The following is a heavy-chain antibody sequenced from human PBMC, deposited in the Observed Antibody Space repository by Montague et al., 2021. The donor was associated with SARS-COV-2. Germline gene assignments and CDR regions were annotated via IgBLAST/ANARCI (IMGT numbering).Heavy chain of an antibody. CDR3: ARFGSGTPEFDH. CDR1: GGSISTGIYY. CDR2: IRTTGHT. Sequence: TLSLTCTVSGGSISTGIYYWSWIRQPAGKGLEWIGRIRTTGHTDYNSSLESRVFMSVDTSTNQFSLSLTSVTAADTAVYFCARFGSGTPEFDHWGQGTLVTVSS. J-gene: IGHJ4*02. D-gene: IGHD1-26*01. V-gene: IGHV4-61*02.